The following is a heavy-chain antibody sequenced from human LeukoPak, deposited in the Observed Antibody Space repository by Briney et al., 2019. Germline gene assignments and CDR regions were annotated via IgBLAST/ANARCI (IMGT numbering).Heavy chain of an antibody. CDR3: AREIGYYYDSSGGFDL. CDR2: ISAYNGNT. J-gene: IGHJ2*01. D-gene: IGHD3-22*01. CDR1: GYTFTSYG. Sequence: ASVKVSCKASGYTFTSYGISWVRQAPGQGLEWMGWISAYNGNTNYAQKLQGRVTMTTDTSTSTAYMELRSLRSDDTAVYYCAREIGYYYDSSGGFDLWGRGTLVTVSS. V-gene: IGHV1-18*01.